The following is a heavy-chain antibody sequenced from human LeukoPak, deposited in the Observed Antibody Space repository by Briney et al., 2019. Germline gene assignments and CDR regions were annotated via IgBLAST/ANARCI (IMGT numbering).Heavy chain of an antibody. Sequence: GSLRPSCAAPTITFSSYRVNWVRPIPGKGPVLPPRISNDGRSTSYADSVKGRFTISRDNAKNTLYLQMNSLRAEDTAVYYCAREDSTTVTFYFDYWGLGTMVAVSS. CDR1: TITFSSYR. V-gene: IGHV3-74*01. CDR2: ISNDGRST. J-gene: IGHJ4*02. CDR3: AREDSTTVTFYFDY. D-gene: IGHD4-11*01.